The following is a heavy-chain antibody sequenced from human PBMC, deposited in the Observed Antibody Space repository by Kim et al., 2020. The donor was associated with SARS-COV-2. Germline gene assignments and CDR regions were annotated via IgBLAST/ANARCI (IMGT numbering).Heavy chain of an antibody. Sequence: SETLSLTCAVYGGSFSGYYWSWIRQPPGKGLEWIGEINHSGSTNYNPSLKSRVTISVDTSKNQFSLKLSSVTAADTAVYYCARGADYYGSGSPGTYNWFDPWGQGTLVTVSS. CDR1: GGSFSGYY. D-gene: IGHD3-10*01. CDR2: INHSGST. V-gene: IGHV4-34*01. CDR3: ARGADYYGSGSPGTYNWFDP. J-gene: IGHJ5*02.